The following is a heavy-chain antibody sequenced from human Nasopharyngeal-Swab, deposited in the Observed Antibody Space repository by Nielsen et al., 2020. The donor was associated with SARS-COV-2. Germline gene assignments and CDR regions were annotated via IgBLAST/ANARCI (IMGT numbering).Heavy chain of an antibody. CDR3: ARPNYCNGRGCYGATHNWFDP. V-gene: IGHV1-18*04. D-gene: IGHD2-15*01. CDR1: GYTFTGHN. J-gene: IGHJ5*02. Sequence: ASVKVSCKASGYTFTGHNMHWVRQAPGQGLEWMGWINTYNGDTNYAQNFQGRVTVTTDTSTSTAYMELRSLRSDDTAVYYCARPNYCNGRGCYGATHNWFDPWGQGTLVTVSS. CDR2: INTYNGDT.